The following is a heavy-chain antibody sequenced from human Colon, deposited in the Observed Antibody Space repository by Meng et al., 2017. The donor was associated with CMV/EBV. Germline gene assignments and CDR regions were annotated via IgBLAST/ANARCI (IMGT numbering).Heavy chain of an antibody. Sequence: ASVKVSCKSSGYTFTDYYIQWVRQAPGQGLEWMGRIDPSGSTTTYAQKFQGRVTITKDMSTSTVYIEVGSLTSDDTAVYYCARDPGLGWSDYWGQGTQVTVSS. CDR1: GYTFTDYY. V-gene: IGHV1-46*01. D-gene: IGHD2-15*01. CDR2: IDPSGSTT. J-gene: IGHJ4*02. CDR3: ARDPGLGWSDY.